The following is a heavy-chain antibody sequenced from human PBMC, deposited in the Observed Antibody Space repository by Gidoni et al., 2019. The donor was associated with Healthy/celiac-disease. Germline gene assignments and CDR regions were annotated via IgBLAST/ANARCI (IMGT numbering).Heavy chain of an antibody. D-gene: IGHD6-19*01. J-gene: IGHJ4*02. CDR2: ISYDGSNK. Sequence: QVQLVESGGGVVQPGRSLRLSCAASGFTFSRYGMHWVRQAPGKGLEWVAVISYDGSNKYYADSVKGRFTISRDNSKNTLYLQMNSLRAEDTAVYYCAKEGTSSIAVAGTNSQWQNYFDYWGQGTLVTVSS. CDR1: GFTFSRYG. V-gene: IGHV3-30*18. CDR3: AKEGTSSIAVAGTNSQWQNYFDY.